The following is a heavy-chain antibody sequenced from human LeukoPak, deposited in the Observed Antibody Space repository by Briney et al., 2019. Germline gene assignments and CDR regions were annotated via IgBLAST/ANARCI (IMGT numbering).Heavy chain of an antibody. CDR2: ISGDGGST. D-gene: IGHD3-10*01. CDR1: GFTFDESA. CDR3: AKDYYGSGSDNPLDY. Sequence: SGGSLRLSCAASGFTFDESAMHWGRQAPGKGLEWVSLISGDGGSTDYADSVKGRFTISRDNRKNSLHLQMNSLRTEDTALYYCAKDYYGSGSDNPLDYWGQGTLVTVSS. J-gene: IGHJ4*02. V-gene: IGHV3-43*02.